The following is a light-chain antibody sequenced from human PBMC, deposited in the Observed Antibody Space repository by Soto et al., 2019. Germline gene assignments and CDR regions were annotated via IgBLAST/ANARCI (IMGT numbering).Light chain of an antibody. Sequence: QSALTQPASVSGSPGQSIAISCTGTSSDVGGYNYVSWYQQHPGKAPKLMISEVSNRPSGVSNRFSGSKSGNTASLTISGLHAEDEADYYCSSYTSSSTYVFGNGTKLTVL. CDR1: SSDVGGYNY. J-gene: IGLJ1*01. V-gene: IGLV2-14*01. CDR3: SSYTSSSTYV. CDR2: EVS.